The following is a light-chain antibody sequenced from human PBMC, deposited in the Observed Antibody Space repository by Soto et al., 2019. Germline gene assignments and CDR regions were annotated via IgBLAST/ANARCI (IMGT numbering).Light chain of an antibody. CDR1: SGHSSYI. Sequence: QLVLTQSSSASASLGSSVKLTGTLSSGHSSYIIAWHQQQPGKAPRYLMKLEGSGSYNKGSGVPDRFSGSSSGADRYLTISNLQFEDEADYYCETWDSNTRVFGGGTMLTVL. CDR3: ETWDSNTRV. CDR2: LEGSGSY. J-gene: IGLJ2*01. V-gene: IGLV4-60*02.